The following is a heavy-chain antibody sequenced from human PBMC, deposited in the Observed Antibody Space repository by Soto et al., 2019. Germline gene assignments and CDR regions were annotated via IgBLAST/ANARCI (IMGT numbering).Heavy chain of an antibody. CDR2: IIPMFVTP. CDR1: GGTFRNNT. CDR3: ARDRSGRLRSSSGFYFYSGLDV. J-gene: IGHJ6*02. Sequence: QVQMVQSGAEVKKPGSSVKVSCKASGGTFRNNTFSWVRQAPGQGLEWMGGIIPMFVTPTYAQKFQGRVAISADESTSTAYMELSSLSSDDTAVYYCARDRSGRLRSSSGFYFYSGLDVWGQGTTVNVSS. D-gene: IGHD6-6*01. V-gene: IGHV1-69*01.